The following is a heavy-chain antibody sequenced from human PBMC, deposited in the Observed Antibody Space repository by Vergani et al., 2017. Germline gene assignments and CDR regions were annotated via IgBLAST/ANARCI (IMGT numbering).Heavy chain of an antibody. CDR1: GYTFTSYD. CDR2: MNPNSGGT. J-gene: IGHJ4*02. V-gene: IGHV1-8*01. CDR3: ARGRGYSGYDFGPRGGMIDY. D-gene: IGHD5-12*01. Sequence: QVQLVQSGAEVKKPGASVKVSCKASGYTFTSYDINWVRQATGQGLEWMGWMNPNSGGTNYAQKFQGRVTITADESTSTAYMELSSLRSEDTAVYYCARGRGYSGYDFGPRGGMIDYWGQGTLVTVSS.